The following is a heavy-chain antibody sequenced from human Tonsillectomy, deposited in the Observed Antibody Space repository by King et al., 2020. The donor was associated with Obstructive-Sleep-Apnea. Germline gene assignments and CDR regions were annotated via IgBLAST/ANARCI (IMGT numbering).Heavy chain of an antibody. D-gene: IGHD3-10*01. Sequence: VQLVESGGGLVKPGGSLRLSCAASGFTFSNAWMSWVRQAPGKGLEWVGRIKSKTDGGTTDYAAPVKGRFTISRDDSKNTLYLQMNSLKTEDTAVYYCTAEVLLWFGDRLPFDYWGLGTLVTVSS. J-gene: IGHJ4*02. CDR3: TAEVLLWFGDRLPFDY. CDR1: GFTFSNAW. CDR2: IKSKTDGGTT. V-gene: IGHV3-15*01.